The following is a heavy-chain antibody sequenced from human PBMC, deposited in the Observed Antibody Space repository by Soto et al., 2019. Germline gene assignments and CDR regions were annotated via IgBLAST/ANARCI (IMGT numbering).Heavy chain of an antibody. D-gene: IGHD3-22*01. CDR2: IYHSGST. CDR1: GGSISSGGYS. V-gene: IGHV4-30-2*01. Sequence: QLQLQESGSGLVKPSQTLSLTCAVSGGSISSGGYSWSWIRQPPGKGLEWIGYIYHSGSTYYNPSLKSRVTISVDRSKNQFSLKLSSVTAADTAVYYCARRRGRGKRYYYDSSGYGYYGMDVWGQGTTVTVSS. CDR3: ARRRGRGKRYYYDSSGYGYYGMDV. J-gene: IGHJ6*02.